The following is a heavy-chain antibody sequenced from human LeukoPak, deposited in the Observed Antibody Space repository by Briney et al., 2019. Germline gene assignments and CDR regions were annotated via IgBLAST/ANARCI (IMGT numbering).Heavy chain of an antibody. CDR2: IYYSGST. D-gene: IGHD5-24*01. J-gene: IGHJ4*02. Sequence: SQTLSLTCTVSGGSISSGGYYLSWIRQHPGKGLEWIGYIYYSGSTYYNPSLKSRVIISVDTSKNQFSLKLNSVTAADTAVYYCARDSMATTPDYWGQGTLVTVSS. V-gene: IGHV4-31*03. CDR1: GGSISSGGYY. CDR3: ARDSMATTPDY.